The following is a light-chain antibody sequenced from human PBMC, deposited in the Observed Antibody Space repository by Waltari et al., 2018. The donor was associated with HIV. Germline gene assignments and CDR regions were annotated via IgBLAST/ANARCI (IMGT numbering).Light chain of an antibody. CDR3: LLYYGGVWV. Sequence: QTVVTQEPSLTVSPGGTVTFTCASSTGALTSGYYPNWFQQKPGQAPRALIYSTNNKHSWTPARFSGFLFGGKAALTLSRAQPEDEAEYFCLLYYGGVWVFGGGTELTVL. CDR2: STN. CDR1: TGALTSGYY. J-gene: IGLJ3*02. V-gene: IGLV7-43*01.